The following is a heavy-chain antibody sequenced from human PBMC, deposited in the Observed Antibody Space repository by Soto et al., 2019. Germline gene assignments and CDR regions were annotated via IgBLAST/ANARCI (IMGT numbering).Heavy chain of an antibody. CDR2: INAGNGNT. CDR3: ARGDYYDIHDY. CDR1: GYTFTGYA. D-gene: IGHD3-22*01. Sequence: ASVKVSFKASGYTFTGYAIHWVRQAPGQRLEWMGWINAGNGNTKYSQKFQGRVTITRDTSASTAYMELSSLRSEDTAVYYCARGDYYDIHDYWGQGTLVTVPQ. J-gene: IGHJ4*02. V-gene: IGHV1-3*01.